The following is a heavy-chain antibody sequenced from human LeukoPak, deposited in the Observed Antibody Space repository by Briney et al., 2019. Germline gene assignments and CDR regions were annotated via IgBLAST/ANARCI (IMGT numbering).Heavy chain of an antibody. CDR2: INRSGST. CDR3: KRFGELDAFDI. J-gene: IGHJ3*02. D-gene: IGHD3-10*01. V-gene: IGHV4-34*01. CDR1: GGSFSGYY. Sequence: SETLSLTCAVYGGSFSGYYWSWIRQPPGKGLEWIGEINRSGSTNYNPSLKSRVTISVDTSKNQFSLKLSSVTAADTAVYYCKRFGELDAFDIWGQGTMVTVSS.